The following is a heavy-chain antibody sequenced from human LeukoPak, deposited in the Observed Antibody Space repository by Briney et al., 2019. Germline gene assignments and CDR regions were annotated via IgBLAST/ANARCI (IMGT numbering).Heavy chain of an antibody. CDR3: ARAQVVRNAFDI. CDR2: ISSSSYI. V-gene: IGHV3-21*01. Sequence: PGGSLRLSCAASGFTFSSYSMNWVRQAPGKGLEWVSSISSSSYIYYADSVKGRFTIPRDNAKNSLYLQMNSLRAEDTAVYYCARAQVVRNAFDIWGQGTMVTVSS. D-gene: IGHD3-22*01. CDR1: GFTFSSYS. J-gene: IGHJ3*02.